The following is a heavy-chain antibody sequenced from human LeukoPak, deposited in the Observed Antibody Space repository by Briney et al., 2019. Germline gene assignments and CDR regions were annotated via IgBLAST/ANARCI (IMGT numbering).Heavy chain of an antibody. D-gene: IGHD1-26*01. CDR3: AKDPGHGIVADAFDI. Sequence: GGSLRLSCAASGFTFSSYGMHWVRQAPGKGLEWVAFIRYDGSNKYYADSVKGRFTISRDNSKNTLYLQMNSLRAEDTAVYYCAKDPGHGIVADAFDIWGQGTMVTVSS. V-gene: IGHV3-30*02. CDR2: IRYDGSNK. CDR1: GFTFSSYG. J-gene: IGHJ3*02.